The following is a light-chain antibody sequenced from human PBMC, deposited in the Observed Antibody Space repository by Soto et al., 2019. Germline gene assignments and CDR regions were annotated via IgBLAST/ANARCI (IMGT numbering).Light chain of an antibody. Sequence: DMQMTQSPSSLSASVGDRVTITCRASQSINKNLNWFQQKPEKATKLLIYGASNLHSGVPSRFSGSGSGTDFTLNISRLQPEDFATYYCQMSYSRSTYAFGPGTTVDMK. J-gene: IGKJ3*01. CDR2: GAS. CDR3: QMSYSRSTYA. CDR1: QSINKN. V-gene: IGKV1-39*01.